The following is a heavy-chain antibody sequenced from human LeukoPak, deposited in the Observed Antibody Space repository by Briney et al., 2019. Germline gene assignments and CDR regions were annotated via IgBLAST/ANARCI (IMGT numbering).Heavy chain of an antibody. Sequence: GGSLRLSCAASGFTFSSYAMSWVRQAPGKGLEWVSVIYSGGSTYYADSVKGRFTISRDNSKNTLYLQMNSLRAEDTAVYYCAREYLVGGTRMYYFDQWGQGTPVTVSS. CDR2: IYSGGST. CDR1: GFTFSSYA. V-gene: IGHV3-66*01. D-gene: IGHD1-26*01. CDR3: AREYLVGGTRMYYFDQ. J-gene: IGHJ4*02.